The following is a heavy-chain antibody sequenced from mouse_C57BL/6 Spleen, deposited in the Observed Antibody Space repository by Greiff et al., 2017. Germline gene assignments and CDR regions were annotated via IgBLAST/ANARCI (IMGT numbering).Heavy chain of an antibody. D-gene: IGHD1-1*01. CDR1: GFSLTSYG. V-gene: IGHV2-2*01. CDR2: IWSGGST. J-gene: IGHJ3*01. CDR3: ARKDYGSSAWFAY. Sequence: VQLQQSGPGLVQPSQSLSITCTVSGFSLTSYGVHWVRQSPGKGLVWLGVIWSGGSTDYNAAFISRLSISKDNSKSQVFFKMNSLQAYDTAIYYCARKDYGSSAWFAYWGQGTLVTVSA.